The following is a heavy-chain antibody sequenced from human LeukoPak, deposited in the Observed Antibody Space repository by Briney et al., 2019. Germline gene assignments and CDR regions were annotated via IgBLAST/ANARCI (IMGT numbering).Heavy chain of an antibody. CDR2: ITGSGDST. CDR1: GFTFNTYA. D-gene: IGHD4-11*01. V-gene: IGHV3-23*01. Sequence: PGGSLRLSCAASGFTFNTYALTWVRQAPGKGLEWVSEITGSGDSTYYAASVKGRFTISRDNSKNTLYLQMNSLRAKDTALYYCAKELLETTYFDYWGQGTLVTVSS. J-gene: IGHJ4*02. CDR3: AKELLETTYFDY.